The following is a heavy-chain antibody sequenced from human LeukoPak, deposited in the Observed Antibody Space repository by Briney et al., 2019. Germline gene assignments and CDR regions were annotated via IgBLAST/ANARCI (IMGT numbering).Heavy chain of an antibody. Sequence: ASVTVSCTASGGTFSSYAFSWVRQAPGQGLEWMGGIIHIFGTANYAQKFQGRVTITADKSTSTAYMELSSLSAEDTAVYYCARLMTTVFPLKNWFDPWGQGTLVTVSS. D-gene: IGHD4-17*01. CDR2: IIHIFGTA. J-gene: IGHJ5*02. CDR1: GGTFSSYA. CDR3: ARLMTTVFPLKNWFDP. V-gene: IGHV1-69*06.